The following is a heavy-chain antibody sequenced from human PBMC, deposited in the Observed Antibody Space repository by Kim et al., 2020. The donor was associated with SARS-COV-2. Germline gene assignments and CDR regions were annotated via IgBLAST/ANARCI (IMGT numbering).Heavy chain of an antibody. Sequence: TKYGKKVQGRGILTTDTSTNTAYMELWSLRSDDTAMYYCARGAYGDVSFDYWGQGTLVTVSP. CDR3: ARGAYGDVSFDY. CDR2: T. V-gene: IGHV1-18*01. D-gene: IGHD3-10*01. J-gene: IGHJ4*02.